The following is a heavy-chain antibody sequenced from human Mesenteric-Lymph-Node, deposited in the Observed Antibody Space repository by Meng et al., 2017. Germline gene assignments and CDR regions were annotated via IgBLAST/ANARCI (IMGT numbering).Heavy chain of an antibody. CDR2: ILGSGGST. D-gene: IGHD2-15*01. J-gene: IGHJ4*02. CDR1: GFTFSSYA. CDR3: AKVVPATH. V-gene: IGHV3-23*04. Sequence: VVVGEAGGGLRQPGGSLRLSCAASGFTFSSYAMSWVRQAPGRGLEWVSTILGSGGSTYYANSVKGRFTISRDNSKNMVYLQMNSLRAEDTAIYYCAKVVPATHWGQGILVTVSS.